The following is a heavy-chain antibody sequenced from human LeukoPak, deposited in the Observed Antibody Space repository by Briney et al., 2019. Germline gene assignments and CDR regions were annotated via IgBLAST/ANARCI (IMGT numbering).Heavy chain of an antibody. J-gene: IGHJ4*02. CDR1: GGSFSGYC. V-gene: IGHV4-34*01. CDR3: ARHKRYFPYYFGY. Sequence: SETLSLTCAVYGGSFSGYCWSWIRQPPGKGLEWIGEINHSGSTNYNPSLKSRVTISVDTSKNQFSLKLSSVTAADTAVYYCARHKRYFPYYFGYWGQGTLVTVSS. CDR2: INHSGST. D-gene: IGHD3-9*01.